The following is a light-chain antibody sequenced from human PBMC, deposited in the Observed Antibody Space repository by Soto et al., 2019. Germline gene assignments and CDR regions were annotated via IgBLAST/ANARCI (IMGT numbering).Light chain of an antibody. CDR1: QSVSSNN. CDR3: QQYGRSPFT. V-gene: IGKV3-20*01. J-gene: IGKJ3*01. CDR2: GAS. Sequence: EIVLTQSPGTLSLSPGERATLSCRASQSVSSNNLAWYQQRPGQAPRVVIYGASTRATGIPERFGGSGPGTDFTLTISRLEPEDFAVYYCQQYGRSPFTFGPGTKVDIK.